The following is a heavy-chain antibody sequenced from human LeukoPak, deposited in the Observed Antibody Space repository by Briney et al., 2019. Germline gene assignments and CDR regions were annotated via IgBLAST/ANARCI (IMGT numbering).Heavy chain of an antibody. CDR3: AKALRAYSYDY. V-gene: IGHV3-53*01. CDR2: IYSGEGT. Sequence: GGSLGLSCAASGFTVSSIYMSWVRQAPGKGLEWVSVIYSGEGTDYADSVKGRFTISRDISKNTLYLQLNSLRVEDTAVYYCAKALRAYSYDYWGQGALVTVSS. CDR1: GFTVSSIY. J-gene: IGHJ4*02. D-gene: IGHD5-18*01.